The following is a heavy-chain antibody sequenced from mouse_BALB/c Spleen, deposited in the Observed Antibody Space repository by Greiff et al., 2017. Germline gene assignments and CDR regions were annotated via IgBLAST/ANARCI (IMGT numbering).Heavy chain of an antibody. V-gene: IGHV5-6*01. CDR1: GFTFSSYG. J-gene: IGHJ4*01. CDR2: ISSGGSYT. Sequence: EVMLVESGGDLVKPGGSLKLSCAASGFTFSSYGMSWVRQTPDKRLEWVATISSGGSYTYYPDSVKGRFTISRDNAKNTLYLQMSSLKSEDTAMYYCARGGITTRDYYAMDDWGQGTSVTVSS. CDR3: ARGGITTRDYYAMDD. D-gene: IGHD2-4*01.